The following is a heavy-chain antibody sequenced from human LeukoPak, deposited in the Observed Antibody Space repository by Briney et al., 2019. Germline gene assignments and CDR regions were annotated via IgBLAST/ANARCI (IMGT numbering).Heavy chain of an antibody. J-gene: IGHJ4*02. V-gene: IGHV4-59*01. D-gene: IGHD3-10*01. CDR1: GGSISSYY. CDR2: IYYSGST. CDR3: ARFAYGSVDY. Sequence: PSETLSLTCTVSGGSISSYYWSRIRQPPGKGLEWIGYIYYSGSTNYNPSLKSRVTISVDTSKNQFSLKLSSVTAADTAVYYCARFAYGSVDYWGQGTLVTVSS.